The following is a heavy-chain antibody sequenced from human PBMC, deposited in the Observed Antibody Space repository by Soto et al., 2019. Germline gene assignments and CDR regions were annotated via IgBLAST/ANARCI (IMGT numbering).Heavy chain of an antibody. CDR3: ATLPARIVVVVTPIPT. D-gene: IGHD2-15*01. CDR2: IYYSGST. CDR1: GVSITNGDYY. J-gene: IGHJ4*02. V-gene: IGHV4-30-4*01. Sequence: SETLSLTCSVSGVSITNGDYYWSWIRQPPGKGLEWIGYIYYSGSTYYNPSLKSRVTISVDTSKNQFSLKLSSVTAADTAVYYCATLPARIVVVVTPIPTWGQGTVVTVSS.